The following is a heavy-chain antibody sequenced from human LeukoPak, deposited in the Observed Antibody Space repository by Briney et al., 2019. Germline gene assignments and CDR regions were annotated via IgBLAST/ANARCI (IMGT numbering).Heavy chain of an antibody. Sequence: PGGSLGLSCAASGFTFSNAWMSWVRQAPGKGLEWVGRIRSKTDGGTTDYAAPVKGRFTISRDDSKNTLYLQMNSLKTEDTAVYYCTTDMGSSWYPPDYWGQGTLVTVSS. CDR3: TTDMGSSWYPPDY. D-gene: IGHD6-13*01. V-gene: IGHV3-15*01. CDR2: IRSKTDGGTT. CDR1: GFTFSNAW. J-gene: IGHJ4*02.